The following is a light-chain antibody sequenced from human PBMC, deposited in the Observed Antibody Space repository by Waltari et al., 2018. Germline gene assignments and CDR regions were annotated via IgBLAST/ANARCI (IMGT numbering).Light chain of an antibody. Sequence: QSALTQPASASGYPGQSITIPCTGTSSHVGGYNYVSWYQQHPAKAPKLMIYDVSNRPSGVSNRFSGSKSGNTASLTISGLQAEDEADYYCSSYISSSTLELFGGGTSLTVL. CDR1: SSHVGGYNY. J-gene: IGLJ2*01. V-gene: IGLV2-14*03. CDR3: SSYISSSTLEL. CDR2: DVS.